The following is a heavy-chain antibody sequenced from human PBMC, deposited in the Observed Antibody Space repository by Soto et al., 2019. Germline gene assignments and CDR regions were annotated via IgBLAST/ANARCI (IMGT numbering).Heavy chain of an antibody. Sequence: EVQLLDSGGGLVQPGGSLRLSCAASGFTFSSSAMSWVRQAPGKGLEWVSAVSGSGGTTYYADSVRGRFTISRDNSKNTLYLQMNSMIAEETAIYSCGRCIVDTIVTSGWCQYLFPWGQGTVVTVSS. D-gene: IGHD6-19*01. CDR3: GRCIVDTIVTSGWCQYLFP. J-gene: IGHJ5*02. V-gene: IGHV3-23*01. CDR2: VSGSGGTT. CDR1: GFTFSSSA.